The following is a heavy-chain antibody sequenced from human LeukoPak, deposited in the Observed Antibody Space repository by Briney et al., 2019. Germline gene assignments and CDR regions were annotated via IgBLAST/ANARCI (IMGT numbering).Heavy chain of an antibody. J-gene: IGHJ6*02. V-gene: IGHV3-30-3*01. Sequence: GGSLGLSCAASGFTFSSYAMHWVRQAPGKGLEWVAVISYDGSNKYYADSVKGRFTISRDNSKNTLYLQMNSLRAEDTAVYYCARDLPYYYYGMDVWGQGTTVTVSS. CDR2: ISYDGSNK. CDR3: ARDLPYYYYGMDV. CDR1: GFTFSSYA.